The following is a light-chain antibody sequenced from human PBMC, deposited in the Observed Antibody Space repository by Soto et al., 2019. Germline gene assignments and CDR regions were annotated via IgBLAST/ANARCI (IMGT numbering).Light chain of an antibody. CDR1: SGHSNYA. J-gene: IGLJ2*01. CDR3: QTWGTGIVV. V-gene: IGLV4-69*01. Sequence: QAVVTQSPSASASLGASVKVTCTLSSGHSNYAIAWHQQQPEKGPRYLMKLNSDGSHTKGDGIPDRFSGSSSGAERYLTISSLQSDDEADYYCQTWGTGIVVFGGGTKRTVL. CDR2: LNSDGSH.